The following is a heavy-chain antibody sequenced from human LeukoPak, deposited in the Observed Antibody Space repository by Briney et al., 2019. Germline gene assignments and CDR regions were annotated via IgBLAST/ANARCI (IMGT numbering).Heavy chain of an antibody. CDR1: GYTFSSYD. Sequence: ASVKVSCKASGYTFSSYDINWVRQATGQGLEWMGWMNPNSGNTGYTQKFQGRVTMTRNTSISTAYMELSSLRSDDTAVYYCARAGIWDYSDTSGYHNAAFDIWGQGTMVTVSS. CDR3: ARAGIWDYSDTSGYHNAAFDI. J-gene: IGHJ3*02. V-gene: IGHV1-8*01. CDR2: MNPNSGNT. D-gene: IGHD3-22*01.